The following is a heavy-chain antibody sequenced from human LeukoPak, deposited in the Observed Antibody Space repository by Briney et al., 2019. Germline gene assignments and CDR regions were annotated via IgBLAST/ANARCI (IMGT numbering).Heavy chain of an antibody. CDR2: IYYSGST. D-gene: IGHD2-15*01. J-gene: IGHJ6*03. CDR3: ARHRVVVAATHFRPPDYMDV. V-gene: IGHV4-38-2*02. CDR1: GYSISSGHY. Sequence: PSETLSLTCTVSGYSISSGHYWGWIRQPPGKGLEWIESIYYSGSTYYNPSLKSRVTISVDTSKNQFSLKLSSVTAADTAVYYCARHRVVVAATHFRPPDYMDVWGKGTTVTVSS.